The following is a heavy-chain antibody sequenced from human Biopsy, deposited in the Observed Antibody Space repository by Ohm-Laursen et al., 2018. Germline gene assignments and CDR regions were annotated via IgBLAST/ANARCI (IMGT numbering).Heavy chain of an antibody. V-gene: IGHV3-72*01. D-gene: IGHD2-15*01. CDR3: ARAGRYCSGGGCYSWFDS. Sequence: SLRLSCAASGFTFADYWMNWVRRAPGKGLEWVGRIRDKDNSYTTDYAASVKGRFTISRDDSKNSLYLQVNSLKTEDTALYYCARAGRYCSGGGCYSWFDSWGQGTLVTVSS. J-gene: IGHJ5*01. CDR2: IRDKDNSYTT. CDR1: GFTFADYW.